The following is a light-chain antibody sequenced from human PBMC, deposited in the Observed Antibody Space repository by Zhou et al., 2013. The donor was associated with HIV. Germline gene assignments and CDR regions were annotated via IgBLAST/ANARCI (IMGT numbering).Light chain of an antibody. J-gene: IGKJ1*01. CDR1: QGISTY. CDR2: GAS. Sequence: AIQLTQSPSSLSASLGDRVNITCRASQGISTYLAWYRLNPGKAPEPLIYGASGRATGIPDRFRGSGSGTDFTLTISRLEPEDFAVYYCQQYGNSPTFGQGTKVEIK. CDR3: QQYGNSPT. V-gene: IGKV1D-13*01.